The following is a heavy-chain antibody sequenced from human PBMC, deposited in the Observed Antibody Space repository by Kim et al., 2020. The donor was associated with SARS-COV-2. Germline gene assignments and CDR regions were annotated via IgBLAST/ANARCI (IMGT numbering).Heavy chain of an antibody. J-gene: IGHJ6*02. Sequence: AEAVMGRFTVSRDNAKNSLYLQMSSLRAEDTAVYYCARGGGDSYYYGMDVWGRGTTVTVSS. V-gene: IGHV3-11*05. CDR3: ARGGGDSYYYGMDV.